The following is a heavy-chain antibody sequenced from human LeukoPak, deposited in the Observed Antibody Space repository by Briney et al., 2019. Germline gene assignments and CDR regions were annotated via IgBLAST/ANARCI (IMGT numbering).Heavy chain of an antibody. V-gene: IGHV5-51*01. D-gene: IGHD2-2*01. CDR2: IYPGDSDT. CDR3: ARYCSSTSCGDYYYGMDV. Sequence: LGESLKISCKGSGYSFTSYWIGWVRQMPGKGLEWMGIIYPGDSDTRYSPSFQGQVTISADKSISTAYLQWSSLKASDTAVYYCARYCSSTSCGDYYYGMDVWGQGTTVTVSS. J-gene: IGHJ6*02. CDR1: GYSFTSYW.